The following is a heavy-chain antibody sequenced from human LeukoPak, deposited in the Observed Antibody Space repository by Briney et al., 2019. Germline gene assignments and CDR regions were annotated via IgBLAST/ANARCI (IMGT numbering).Heavy chain of an antibody. CDR3: ARDPSDLLWFGELFVWFDP. J-gene: IGHJ5*02. CDR2: INTYNGNT. V-gene: IGHV1-18*01. Sequence: ASVKVSCKASGYRFTNYGISWVRQAPGQGLEWMGWINTYNGNTKYSQKFQGRVTITRDTSASTAYMELSSLRSEDTAVYYCARDPSDLLWFGELFVWFDPWGQGTLVTVSS. D-gene: IGHD3-10*01. CDR1: GYRFTNYG.